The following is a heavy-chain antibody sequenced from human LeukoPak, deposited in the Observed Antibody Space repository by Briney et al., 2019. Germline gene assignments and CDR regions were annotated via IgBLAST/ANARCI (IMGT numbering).Heavy chain of an antibody. CDR3: AAGVYYYYYMDV. CDR1: GFTFSSYG. CDR2: ISGSGGST. J-gene: IGHJ6*03. V-gene: IGHV3-23*01. Sequence: GGSLRLSCAASGFTFSSYGMSWVRQAPGKGLEWVSAISGSGGSTYYADSVKGWFTISRDNSKNTLYLQMNSLRAEDTAVYYCAAGVYYYYYMDVWGKGTTVTVSS.